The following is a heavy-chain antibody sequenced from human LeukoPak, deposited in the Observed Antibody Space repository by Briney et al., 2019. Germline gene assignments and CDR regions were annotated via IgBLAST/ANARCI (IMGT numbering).Heavy chain of an antibody. J-gene: IGHJ4*02. V-gene: IGHV3-7*04. Sequence: PGGSLRLSYAASGFTFSNYWMSWVRQAPGKGLEWVANINQDGSEKYYVDSVKGRFTISRDNAKNSVNLQMNSLRAEDTALYYCARDGIDYWGQGTLVTDSS. CDR2: INQDGSEK. CDR3: ARDGIDY. D-gene: IGHD1-26*01. CDR1: GFTFSNYW.